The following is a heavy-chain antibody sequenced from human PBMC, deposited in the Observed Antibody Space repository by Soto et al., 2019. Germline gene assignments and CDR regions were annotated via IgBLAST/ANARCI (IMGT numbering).Heavy chain of an antibody. D-gene: IGHD5-12*01. J-gene: IGHJ6*02. CDR3: AKLKYSGYDRSYYYGMDV. Sequence: GGSLRLSCAASGFTFSSYGMHWVRQAPGKGLEWVAVISYDGSNKYYADSVKGRFTISRDNSKNTLYLQMNSLRAEDTAVYYCAKLKYSGYDRSYYYGMDVWGQGTKVTVSS. CDR2: ISYDGSNK. CDR1: GFTFSSYG. V-gene: IGHV3-30*18.